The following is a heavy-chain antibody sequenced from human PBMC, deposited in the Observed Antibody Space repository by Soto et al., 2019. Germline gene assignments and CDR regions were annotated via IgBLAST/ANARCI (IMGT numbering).Heavy chain of an antibody. V-gene: IGHV3-72*01. CDR1: GFTFSDHY. J-gene: IGHJ3*02. CDR2: IRNKANSYST. Sequence: EVQLVESGGGLVQPGGSLRLSCAASGFTFSDHYMDWVRQAPGKGLEWVGSIRNKANSYSTQYAASVKGRFTISRDDSKTSLSLQMNSLKTEDTAVYYCTRVRIYADESGRPFDIWGQGTVVPVSS. D-gene: IGHD2-8*01. CDR3: TRVRIYADESGRPFDI.